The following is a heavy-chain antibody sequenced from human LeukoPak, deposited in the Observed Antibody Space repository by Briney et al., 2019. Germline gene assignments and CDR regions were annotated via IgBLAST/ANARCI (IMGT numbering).Heavy chain of an antibody. Sequence: GGSLRLSCAVSGFTFSSYWMHWVRQAPGKGLVWVSRINSDESSTSYADSVKGRFTISRDNAKNTLFLQMNSLRVEDTALYYCAKGGQYSTGPPSYWGQGTLVTVSP. V-gene: IGHV3-74*01. CDR2: INSDESST. CDR1: GFTFSSYW. D-gene: IGHD6-19*01. CDR3: AKGGQYSTGPPSY. J-gene: IGHJ4*02.